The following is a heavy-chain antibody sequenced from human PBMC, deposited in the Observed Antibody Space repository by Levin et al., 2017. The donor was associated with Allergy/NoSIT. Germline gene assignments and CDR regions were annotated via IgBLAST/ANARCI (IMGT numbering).Heavy chain of an antibody. CDR1: GGSFSGYY. V-gene: IGHV4-34*01. Sequence: MASETLSLTCAVYGGSFSGYYWSWIRQPPGKGLEWIGEINHSGSTNYNPSLKSRVTISVDTSKNQFSLKLSSVTAADTAVYYCARGQVETVVAATPSYYYGMDVWGQGTTVTVSS. D-gene: IGHD2-15*01. CDR3: ARGQVETVVAATPSYYYGMDV. CDR2: INHSGST. J-gene: IGHJ6*02.